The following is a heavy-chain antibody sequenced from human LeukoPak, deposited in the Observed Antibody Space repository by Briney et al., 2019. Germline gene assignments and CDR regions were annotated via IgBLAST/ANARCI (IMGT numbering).Heavy chain of an antibody. CDR2: ISSSGSTI. Sequence: PGGSLRLSRAASGFTFSSYEMNWVRQAPGKGLEWVSYISSSGSTIYYADSVKGRFTISRDNAKNSLYLQMNSLRAEDTAVYYCARDTNTYYYDSSGYYYKPSFDYWGQGTLVTVSS. V-gene: IGHV3-48*03. D-gene: IGHD3-22*01. CDR3: ARDTNTYYYDSSGYYYKPSFDY. J-gene: IGHJ4*02. CDR1: GFTFSSYE.